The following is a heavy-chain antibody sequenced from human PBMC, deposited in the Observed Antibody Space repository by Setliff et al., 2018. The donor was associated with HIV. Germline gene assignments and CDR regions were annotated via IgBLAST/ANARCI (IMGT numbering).Heavy chain of an antibody. Sequence: NPSETLSLTCTVSGGSISSSSHYWGWIRQPPGKGLEWVGSIYYSGSTYYNPSLKSRVTISLDTSKSQLSLKLSSVTAADTAVYYCASYYRVSGWYQEASWFFDLWGRGTLVTVSS. J-gene: IGHJ2*01. V-gene: IGHV4-39*01. CDR2: IYYSGST. D-gene: IGHD6-19*01. CDR1: GGSISSSSHY. CDR3: ASYYRVSGWYQEASWFFDL.